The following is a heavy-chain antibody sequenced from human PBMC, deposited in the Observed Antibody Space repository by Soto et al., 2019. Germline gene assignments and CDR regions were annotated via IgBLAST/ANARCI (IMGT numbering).Heavy chain of an antibody. D-gene: IGHD3-10*01. V-gene: IGHV3-48*01. Sequence: EVQVVESGGGLVQPGGSLRISCAASGFTFSIYSMNWVRQAPGKGLEWISYISSTSSTTYYADSVKGRFTISRDNAKNSLYLVMNSLRAEATAVYYCATDYGSGSYFPDHYYYGMDVWGQGTTVTVSS. CDR2: ISSTSSTT. J-gene: IGHJ6*02. CDR1: GFTFSIYS. CDR3: ATDYGSGSYFPDHYYYGMDV.